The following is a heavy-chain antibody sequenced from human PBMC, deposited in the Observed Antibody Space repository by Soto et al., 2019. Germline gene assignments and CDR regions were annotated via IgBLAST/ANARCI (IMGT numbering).Heavy chain of an antibody. D-gene: IGHD6-6*01. J-gene: IGHJ4*02. V-gene: IGHV3-33*01. CDR3: ARDLSSSSYDFDY. Sequence: PGGSLRLSCAASGFTFSSYGMHWVRQAPGKGLEWVAVIWYDGTNKYYADSVKGRFTISRDNSQNTLYLQMNSLRAEDTAVYYCARDLSSSSYDFDYWGQGTLVTVSS. CDR2: IWYDGTNK. CDR1: GFTFSSYG.